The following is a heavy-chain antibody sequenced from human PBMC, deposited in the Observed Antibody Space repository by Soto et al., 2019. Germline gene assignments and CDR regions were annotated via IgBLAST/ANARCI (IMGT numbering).Heavy chain of an antibody. J-gene: IGHJ4*02. V-gene: IGHV3-23*01. CDR3: AKDATVNYDYVWGSYRYTSFDY. Sequence: GGSLRLSCAASGFTFSDYAMSWVRQAPGKGLEWVSIISGSGISTYYADSVKGRFTISRDNSKNTLYLQVNSLRAEDTAVYYCAKDATVNYDYVWGSYRYTSFDYWGQGTLVTVSS. D-gene: IGHD3-16*02. CDR2: ISGSGIST. CDR1: GFTFSDYA.